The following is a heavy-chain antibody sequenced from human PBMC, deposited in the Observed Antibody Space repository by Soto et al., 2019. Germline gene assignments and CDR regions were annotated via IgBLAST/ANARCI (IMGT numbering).Heavy chain of an antibody. Sequence: PGGSLRLSCAAYGFTLSGYWMGWVRQAPGKELEWLDNFKRDGSKRYFVVAVKGRFAISRDNAKISVYLQMNGLRAQDSAVYYCAIEPIRGIDYVFDAYGEGSLVTFSS. V-gene: IGHV3-7*01. CDR3: AIEPIRGIDYVFDA. D-gene: IGHD4-17*01. CDR2: FKRDGSKR. J-gene: IGHJ5*02. CDR1: GFTLSGYW.